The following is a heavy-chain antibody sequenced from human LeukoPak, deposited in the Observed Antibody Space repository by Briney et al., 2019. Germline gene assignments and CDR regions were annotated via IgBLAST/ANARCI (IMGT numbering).Heavy chain of an antibody. CDR3: AKDPRLAGYSSGFSFDY. J-gene: IGHJ4*02. CDR1: GFTFSSYG. CDR2: ISGSGGST. V-gene: IGHV3-23*01. Sequence: GGTLRLSCAASGFTFSSYGMSWVRQAPGKGLEWVSAISGSGGSTYYADSVKGRFTISRDNSKNTLYLQMNSLRAEDTAVYYCAKDPRLAGYSSGFSFDYWGQGTLVTVSS. D-gene: IGHD6-19*01.